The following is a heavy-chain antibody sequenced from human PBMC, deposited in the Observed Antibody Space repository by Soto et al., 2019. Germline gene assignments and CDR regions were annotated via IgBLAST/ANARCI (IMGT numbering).Heavy chain of an antibody. V-gene: IGHV1-8*01. CDR2: MNPNSGNT. D-gene: IGHD2-2*02. Sequence: ASVKVSCKASGYTFTSYDINWVRQATGQGLKWMGWMNPNSGNTGYAQKFQGRVTMTRNTSISTAYMELSSLRSEDTAVYYCARVWRWVVVKDAIGDYYGMDVWGQGTTVTVSS. J-gene: IGHJ6*02. CDR3: ARVWRWVVVKDAIGDYYGMDV. CDR1: GYTFTSYD.